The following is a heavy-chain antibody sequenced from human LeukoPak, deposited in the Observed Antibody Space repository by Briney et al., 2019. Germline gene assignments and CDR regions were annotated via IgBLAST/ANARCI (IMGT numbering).Heavy chain of an antibody. CDR1: GGSISSGSYY. D-gene: IGHD5-18*01. V-gene: IGHV4-61*02. J-gene: IGHJ5*02. CDR2: IYTSGTT. CDR3: ARGRRGYRYGQNWFDP. Sequence: SETLSLTCTVSGGSISSGSYYWSWIRQPAGKGLEWVGRIYTSGTTNYNPSLKSRVTISVDTSKNQFSLKLSSVTAADTAVYYCARGRRGYRYGQNWFDPWGQGTLVTVSS.